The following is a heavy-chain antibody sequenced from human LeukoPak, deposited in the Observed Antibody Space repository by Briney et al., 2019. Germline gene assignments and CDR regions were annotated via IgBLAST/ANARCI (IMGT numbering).Heavy chain of an antibody. CDR2: IRSNSYGGAT. J-gene: IGHJ4*02. CDR3: TRGSGYADYVGY. Sequence: GGSLRLSCTTSGFTFGDYAMNWVRRDPGKGLEWVGFIRSNSYGGATEYAASVKGIFTISRDDSKSIAYLQMNSLQPEHTAVYYRTRGSGYADYVGYWGQGPLVTVSP. D-gene: IGHD4-17*01. V-gene: IGHV3-49*04. CDR1: GFTFGDYA.